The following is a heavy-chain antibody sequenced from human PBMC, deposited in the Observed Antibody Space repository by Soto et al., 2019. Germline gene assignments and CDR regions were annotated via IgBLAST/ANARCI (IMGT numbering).Heavy chain of an antibody. D-gene: IGHD5-12*01. CDR1: GGTFSSYA. V-gene: IGHV1-69*06. CDR3: ARVRDSGYDSYYYYYGMDV. J-gene: IGHJ6*02. Sequence: GASVKVSCKASGGTFSSYAISWVRQAPGQGLEWMGGIIPIFGTANYAQKFQGRVTITADKSTSTAYMELCSLRSEDTAVYYCARVRDSGYDSYYYYYGMDVWGQGTTVTVS. CDR2: IIPIFGTA.